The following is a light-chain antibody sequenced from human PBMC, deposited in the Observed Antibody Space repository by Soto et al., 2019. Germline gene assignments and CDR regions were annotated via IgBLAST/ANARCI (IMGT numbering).Light chain of an antibody. CDR2: GAS. V-gene: IGKV3-15*01. CDR1: QSVSSN. CDR3: HQYNNWPPWT. J-gene: IGKJ1*01. Sequence: EIVMTQSPATLSVSPRERATLSCRASQSVSSNLAWYQQKPGQAPRLLIYGASTRTTGIPARFSGSGSGTAFTLTISSLQSEDFAVYYCHQYNNWPPWTFGQGTKVEIK.